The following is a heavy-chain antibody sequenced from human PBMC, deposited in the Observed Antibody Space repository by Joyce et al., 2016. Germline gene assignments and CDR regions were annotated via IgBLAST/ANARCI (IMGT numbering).Heavy chain of an antibody. CDR3: TRGYLRGYNYGDMDV. D-gene: IGHD5-18*01. V-gene: IGHV1-3*04. Sequence: QVQLVQSGAEVTKPGASVKVSCTASGYTFTSTAMHWVRQAPGQSLEWLGWIHTGNGNTKYSQMFQGRVTITRDTSASTVYMELSSLRSEDTAVYYCTRGYLRGYNYGDMDVWGKGTTVTVSS. J-gene: IGHJ6*03. CDR1: GYTFTSTA. CDR2: IHTGNGNT.